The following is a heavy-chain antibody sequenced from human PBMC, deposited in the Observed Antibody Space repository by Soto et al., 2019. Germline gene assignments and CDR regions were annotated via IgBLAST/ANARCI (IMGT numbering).Heavy chain of an antibody. CDR3: ARGQSSKLYFSGGSCYSAYYYYSYMDV. D-gene: IGHD2-15*01. CDR2: INHSGST. V-gene: IGHV4-34*01. CDR1: GGSFSGYY. J-gene: IGHJ6*03. Sequence: SETLSLTCTVSGGSFSGYYWSWISQPPGKGLEWIGEINHSGSTNYNPSLKSRVTISVDTSKNQFSLKLSSVTAADTAVYYCARGQSSKLYFSGGSCYSAYYYYSYMDVWGKGTTVTVSS.